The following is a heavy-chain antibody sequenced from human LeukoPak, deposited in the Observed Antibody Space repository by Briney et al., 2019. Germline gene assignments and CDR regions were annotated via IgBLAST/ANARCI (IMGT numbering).Heavy chain of an antibody. J-gene: IGHJ6*03. D-gene: IGHD1-20*01. CDR1: GYTFTGYY. Sequence: ASVKVSCKASGYTFTGYYMHWARQAPGQGLEWMGWINPNSGGTNYAQKFQGRVTMTRDTSISTAYMELSRLRSDDTAVYYCARYNWNYYYYYMDVWGKGTTVTVSS. CDR2: INPNSGGT. CDR3: ARYNWNYYYYYMDV. V-gene: IGHV1-2*02.